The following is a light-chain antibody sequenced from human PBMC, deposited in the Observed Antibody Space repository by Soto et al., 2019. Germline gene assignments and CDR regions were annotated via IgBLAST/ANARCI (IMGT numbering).Light chain of an antibody. CDR2: GAS. J-gene: IGKJ5*01. CDR1: QSVRGN. V-gene: IGKV3-15*01. Sequence: EIVITHSPATLSVSTGARATLSCRASQSVRGNLAWYQQKPGQAPRLLIYGASTRATGIPARFSGSGSGTEFTLTISSLQSEDFAVYYCQQYNNWPPITLGQGTRLEFK. CDR3: QQYNNWPPIT.